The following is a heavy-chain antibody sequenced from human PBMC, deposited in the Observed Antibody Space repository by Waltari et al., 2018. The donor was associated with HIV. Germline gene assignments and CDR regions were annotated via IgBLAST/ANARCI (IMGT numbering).Heavy chain of an antibody. CDR2: IYPSDSAT. D-gene: IGHD4-17*01. V-gene: IGHV5-51*01. Sequence: EVQLVQSGAEVKKPGESLKISCPASGFNFYTFWLVWARQSPGKGVEYLGMIYPSDSATRYSPSFQGHVVISVDKSIYTAYLHWNSLEASDAAMYFCARYHVSPDDYGGNPRIFDYFDLWGQGTQVTVS. CDR3: ARYHVSPDDYGGNPRIFDYFDL. J-gene: IGHJ4*02. CDR1: GFNFYTFW.